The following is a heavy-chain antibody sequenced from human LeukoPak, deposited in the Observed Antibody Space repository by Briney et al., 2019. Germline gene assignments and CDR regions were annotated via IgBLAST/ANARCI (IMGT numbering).Heavy chain of an antibody. V-gene: IGHV4-4*08. J-gene: IGHJ3*02. CDR1: GGPITNYY. Sequence: SETLSLTCTVSGGPITNYYWSWIRQPPGEGLEWIGYVYASGATNSNPSLKSRVTISVDTSKNQFSLKLSSVTAADTAVYYCARYGKGVTYFYTSDIWGQGTVVAVSS. D-gene: IGHD2/OR15-2a*01. CDR3: ARYGKGVTYFYTSDI. CDR2: VYASGAT.